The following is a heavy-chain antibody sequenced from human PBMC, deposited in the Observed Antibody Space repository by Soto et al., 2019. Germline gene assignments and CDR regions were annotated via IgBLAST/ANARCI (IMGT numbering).Heavy chain of an antibody. J-gene: IGHJ6*02. D-gene: IGHD3-10*01. Sequence: SETLSLTCSVSGDSIISSGFYWSWIRQHPGKALEWIGYIHYTGSTSYNPSLKSRLAISLDASKNQFSLSLSSVTSADTAVYYCARDHRSLGDYYGIDVWGQGTTVTVSS. CDR3: ARDHRSLGDYYGIDV. CDR1: GDSIISSGFY. V-gene: IGHV4-31*03. CDR2: IHYTGST.